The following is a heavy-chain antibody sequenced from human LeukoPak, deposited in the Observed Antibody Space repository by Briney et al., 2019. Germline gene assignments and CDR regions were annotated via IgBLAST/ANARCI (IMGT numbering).Heavy chain of an antibody. J-gene: IGHJ4*02. D-gene: IGHD6-19*01. V-gene: IGHV4-59*01. CDR1: GGSISSYY. CDR2: IYYSGST. Sequence: SETLSLTCTVSGGSISSYYWSWLRQPPGKGLEWIGYIYYSGSTNYNPSLKSRVTISVDTSKNQFSLKLSSVTAADTAVYYCARVGGYSSGWRRPFDYWGQGTLVTVSS. CDR3: ARVGGYSSGWRRPFDY.